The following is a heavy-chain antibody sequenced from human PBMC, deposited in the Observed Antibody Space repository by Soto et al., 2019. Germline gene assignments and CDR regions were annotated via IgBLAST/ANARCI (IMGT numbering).Heavy chain of an antibody. V-gene: IGHV3-74*01. D-gene: IGHD2-2*01. Sequence: EVQLVESGGGLVQPGGSLRLSCAASGFTLSNYWMHWARQAPGKGLVWVSRISSDGSSTNYADSVKGRFTISRVNAKNTLHLQMNSLRAEDTAVYYCARVPYCSSSSCYSYFDSWGQGTLVTVSS. J-gene: IGHJ4*02. CDR1: GFTLSNYW. CDR2: ISSDGSST. CDR3: ARVPYCSSSSCYSYFDS.